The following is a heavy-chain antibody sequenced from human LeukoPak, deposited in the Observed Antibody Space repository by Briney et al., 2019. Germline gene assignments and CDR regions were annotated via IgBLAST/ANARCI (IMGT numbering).Heavy chain of an antibody. CDR1: GFTFSSYA. CDR2: ISGSGGST. CDR3: AKVPSFIAVAETFDY. V-gene: IGHV3-23*01. D-gene: IGHD6-19*01. J-gene: IGHJ4*02. Sequence: GGSLRLSCAASGFTFSSYAMSWVRQAPGEGLEWVSAISGSGGSTYYADSVKGRFTISRDNSKNTLYLQMNSLRAEDTAVYYCAKVPSFIAVAETFDYWGQGTLVTVSS.